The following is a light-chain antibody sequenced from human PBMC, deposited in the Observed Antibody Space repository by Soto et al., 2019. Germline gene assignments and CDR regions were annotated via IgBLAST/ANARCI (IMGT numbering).Light chain of an antibody. CDR3: QQYISSPLT. V-gene: IGKV3-20*01. CDR2: GAS. CDR1: QSVSNNY. J-gene: IGKJ1*01. Sequence: EIVLTQSPGTLSLSPGERATLSCWASQSVSNNYLAWYQQRPGQAPRLVIYGASSRATGIPDRFSASGSGTDFTLTISRLEPEDFAVYCCQQYISSPLTFGQGTKVDIK.